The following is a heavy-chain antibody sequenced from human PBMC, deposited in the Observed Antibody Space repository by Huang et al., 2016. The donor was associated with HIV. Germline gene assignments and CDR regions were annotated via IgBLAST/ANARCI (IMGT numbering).Heavy chain of an antibody. CDR3: ARDIAIFGEPLDS. Sequence: QPRLQESGPGLVKPSETLSLTCTVSGVSVTRSPWYWVWVRQSPGKGLGWIASINYDGSTYYKSSLKSRLTTSLDTSKNRFSLKLTSVTAADTAVYFCARDIAIFGEPLDSWGQGTAVTVSS. CDR1: GVSVTRSPWY. V-gene: IGHV4-39*01. D-gene: IGHD3-3*01. CDR2: INYDGST. J-gene: IGHJ4*02.